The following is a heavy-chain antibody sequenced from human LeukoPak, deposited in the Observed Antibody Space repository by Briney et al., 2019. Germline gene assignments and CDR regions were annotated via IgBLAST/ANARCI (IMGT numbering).Heavy chain of an antibody. CDR2: IKQDGREK. CDR3: ASQKRNRYYYYYMDV. D-gene: IGHD2/OR15-2a*01. CDR1: GFTFSSYW. Sequence: GGSLRLSCAASGFTFSSYWMSWVRQAPGKGLEWVANIKQDGREKYYVDSVKGRFTISRDNAKNSLYLQMNSLRAEDTAVYYCASQKRNRYYYYYMDVWGKGTTVTVSS. J-gene: IGHJ6*03. V-gene: IGHV3-7*01.